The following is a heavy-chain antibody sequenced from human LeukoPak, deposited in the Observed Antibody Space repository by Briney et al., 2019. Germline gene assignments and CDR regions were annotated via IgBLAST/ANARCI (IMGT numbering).Heavy chain of an antibody. D-gene: IGHD3-22*01. CDR1: GFTFSSYA. V-gene: IGHV3-30*04. Sequence: QPGRSLRLSCAASGFTFSSYAMHWVRQAPGKGLEWVAVISYDGSNKYYADSVKGRFTISRDNSKNTLYLQMNSLRAEDTAVYYCARPDSSGYPYYYGMDVWGQGTTVTVS. CDR3: ARPDSSGYPYYYGMDV. CDR2: ISYDGSNK. J-gene: IGHJ6*02.